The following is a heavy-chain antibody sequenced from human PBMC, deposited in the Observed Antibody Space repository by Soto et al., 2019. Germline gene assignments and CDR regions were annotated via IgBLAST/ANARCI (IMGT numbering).Heavy chain of an antibody. CDR3: ARLGKYYQSLDP. J-gene: IGHJ5*02. CDR1: GGSISSDSYY. V-gene: IGHV4-39*01. CDR2: ISYSGST. D-gene: IGHD2-2*01. Sequence: SETLSLTCTVSGGSISSDSYYWGWIRQTPEKGLEWIASISYSGSTYYNPTLKSRLIISVNTSKSQFSLKLSSVTAADTAVYYCARLGKYYQSLDPWVPGTLVTASS.